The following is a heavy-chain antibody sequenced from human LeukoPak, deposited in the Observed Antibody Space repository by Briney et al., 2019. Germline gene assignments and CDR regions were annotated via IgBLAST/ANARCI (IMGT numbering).Heavy chain of an antibody. CDR3: ARGPTDTYLWVAAPKGGSRDFLRFDY. CDR1: GGSISSGGYY. J-gene: IGHJ4*02. V-gene: IGHV4-31*03. CDR2: IYYSGST. D-gene: IGHD2-15*01. Sequence: SETLSLTCTVSGGSISSGGYYWSWIRQHPGKGLEWIGYIYYSGSTYYNPSLKSRVTISVDTSKNQFSLKLSSVTAADTAVYYCARGPTDTYLWVAAPKGGSRDFLRFDYWGQGTLVTVSS.